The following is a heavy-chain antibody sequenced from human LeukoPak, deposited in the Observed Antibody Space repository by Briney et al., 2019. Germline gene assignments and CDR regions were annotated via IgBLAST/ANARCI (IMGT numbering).Heavy chain of an antibody. CDR2: ISSSSSYI. Sequence: GGSLRLSCAASGFTFSSYSMNWVRQAPGKGLEWASSISSSSSYIYYADSVKGRFTISRDNAKNSLYLQMNSLRAEDTAVYYCARDLYSSSWWFDPWGQGTLVTVSS. D-gene: IGHD6-6*01. CDR1: GFTFSSYS. J-gene: IGHJ5*02. CDR3: ARDLYSSSWWFDP. V-gene: IGHV3-21*01.